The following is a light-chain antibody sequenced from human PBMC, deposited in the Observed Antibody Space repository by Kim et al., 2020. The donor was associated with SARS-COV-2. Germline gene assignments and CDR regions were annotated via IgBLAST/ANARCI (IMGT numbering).Light chain of an antibody. V-gene: IGLV3-21*04. CDR1: NIGSKS. CDR3: QVWDSSSDLPV. CDR2: YDS. J-gene: IGLJ2*01. Sequence: SYELTQPPSVSVAPGKTARITCGGNNIGSKSVHWYQQKPGQAPVLVIYYDSDRPSGIPERFSGSNSGNTATLTISRVEVGDEADYYCQVWDSSSDLPVFGGGTQLTVL.